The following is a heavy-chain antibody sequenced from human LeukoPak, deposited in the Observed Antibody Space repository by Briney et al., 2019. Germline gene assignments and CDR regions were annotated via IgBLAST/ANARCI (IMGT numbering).Heavy chain of an antibody. J-gene: IGHJ6*04. D-gene: IGHD2-2*01. CDR3: ARGRYCSSTSCPTKSGGMDV. Sequence: PSGTLSLTCAVSGGSISSSNWWSWVRQPPGKGLEWIGEIYHSGSTNYNPSLKSRVTISVDKSKNQFSLKLSSVTAADTAVYYCARGRYCSSTSCPTKSGGMDVWGKGTTVTVSS. CDR2: IYHSGST. V-gene: IGHV4-4*02. CDR1: GGSISSSNW.